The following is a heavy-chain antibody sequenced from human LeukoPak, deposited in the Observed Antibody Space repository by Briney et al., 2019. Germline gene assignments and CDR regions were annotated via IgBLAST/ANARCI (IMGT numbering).Heavy chain of an antibody. D-gene: IGHD5-24*01. CDR2: ISHDGFI. CDR1: GFTFSSYV. J-gene: IGHJ4*02. Sequence: GGSLRLSSETAGFTFSSYVMHWVRRTPGKGLVWVSRISHDGFISYADSVKGRFTISRDNAKNTLILQMNSLRAEDTAVYYCARDWVYKIDYWGRGTLVTVSS. V-gene: IGHV3-74*01. CDR3: ARDWVYKIDY.